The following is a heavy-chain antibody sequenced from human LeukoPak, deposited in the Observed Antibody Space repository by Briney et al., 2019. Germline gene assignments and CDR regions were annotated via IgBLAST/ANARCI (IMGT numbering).Heavy chain of an antibody. J-gene: IGHJ3*02. V-gene: IGHV4-39*01. CDR1: GGSISSSSYY. D-gene: IGHD1-26*01. Sequence: PSETLSLTCTVSGGSISSSSYYWGWIRQPPGKGLEWIGSIYYSGSTYYNPSLKSRVTISVDTSKNQFSLKLSSVTAADTAVYYCARHLLPVGATEYDAFDIWGQGTMVTVSS. CDR3: ARHLLPVGATEYDAFDI. CDR2: IYYSGST.